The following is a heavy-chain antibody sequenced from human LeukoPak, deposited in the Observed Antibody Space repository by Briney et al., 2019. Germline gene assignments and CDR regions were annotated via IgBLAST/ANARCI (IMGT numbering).Heavy chain of an antibody. D-gene: IGHD5-24*01. Sequence: ASVKVSCKASRYTLTGYYMHRVRHAPEQGLEWMGCINPNSGGTNYAQKFQGRFTMTRDTSISTAYMELSRLRSDDTAVYYWARERLMGDGYKPTGFDYWGQGDLVTVSS. CDR1: RYTLTGYY. CDR3: ARERLMGDGYKPTGFDY. J-gene: IGHJ4*02. CDR2: INPNSGGT. V-gene: IGHV1-2*02.